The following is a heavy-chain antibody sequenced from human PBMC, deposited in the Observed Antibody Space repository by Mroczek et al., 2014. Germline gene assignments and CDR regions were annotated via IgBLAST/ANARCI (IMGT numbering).Heavy chain of an antibody. CDR2: IWSDGSNT. J-gene: IGHJ4*02. V-gene: IGHV3-33*01. CDR3: ARDTDFERGPLGY. CDR1: GFTFSSYG. D-gene: IGHD3-16*01. Sequence: ESGGGVVQPGRSLRLSCAASGFTFSSYGMHWVRQAPGRGLEWLAVIWSDGSNTYYTESVRGRFTTSRDNSKNTLYLQMNSLRVEDTAVYYCARDTDFERGPLGYWGQGTLVTVSS.